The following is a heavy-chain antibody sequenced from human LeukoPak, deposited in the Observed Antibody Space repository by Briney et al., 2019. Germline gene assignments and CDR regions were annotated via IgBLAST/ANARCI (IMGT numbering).Heavy chain of an antibody. CDR3: AKDESVIPAAVLDY. CDR1: GFTFSSYA. V-gene: IGHV3-23*01. Sequence: PGGSLRLSCVASGFTFSSYAMSWVRQAPGKGLECVSGISGSGGSTYYADSVKGRCTISRDNSKNTLYLQMNSLRAEDTAVYYCAKDESVIPAAVLDYWGQGTLVTVSS. CDR2: ISGSGGST. D-gene: IGHD6-13*01. J-gene: IGHJ4*02.